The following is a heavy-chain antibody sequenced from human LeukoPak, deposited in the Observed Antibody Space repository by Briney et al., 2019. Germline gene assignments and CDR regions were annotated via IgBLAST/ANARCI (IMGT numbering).Heavy chain of an antibody. D-gene: IGHD3-10*01. CDR3: ARAAGDYYGSGSYYNLYYFDY. J-gene: IGHJ4*02. CDR1: GFTFSSYS. Sequence: GGSLRLSCAASGFTFSSYSMNWVRQAPGKGLEWVSYISSSSSTIYYADSVKGRFTISRDNAKNSLYLQMNSLRAEDTAVYHCARAAGDYYGSGSYYNLYYFDYWGQGTLVTVSS. CDR2: ISSSSSTI. V-gene: IGHV3-48*01.